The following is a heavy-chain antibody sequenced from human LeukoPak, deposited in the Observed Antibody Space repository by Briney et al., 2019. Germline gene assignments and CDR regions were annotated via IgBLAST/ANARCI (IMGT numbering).Heavy chain of an antibody. CDR3: ARDLNWETY. CDR2: ISSSGSTI. Sequence: GGSPRLSCAASGFTFSSYEMNWVRQAPGKGLEWVSYISSSGSTIYYADSVKGRFTISRDNAKNSLYLQMNSLRAEDTAVYYCARDLNWETYWGQGTLVSVSS. CDR1: GFTFSSYE. D-gene: IGHD7-27*01. J-gene: IGHJ4*02. V-gene: IGHV3-48*03.